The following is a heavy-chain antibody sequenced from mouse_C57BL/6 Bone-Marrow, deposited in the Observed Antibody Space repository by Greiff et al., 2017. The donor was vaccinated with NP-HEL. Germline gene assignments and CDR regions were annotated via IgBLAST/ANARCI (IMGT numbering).Heavy chain of an antibody. V-gene: IGHV1-64*01. CDR3: ARDPYDYDALDY. D-gene: IGHD2-4*01. CDR1: GYTFTSYW. Sequence: QVQLQQSGAELVKPGASVKLSCKASGYTFTSYWMHWVKQRPGQGLEWIGMIHPNSGSTNYNEKFKSKATLTVDKSSSTAYMQLSSLTSEDSAVYYCARDPYDYDALDYWGQGTTLTVSS. CDR2: IHPNSGST. J-gene: IGHJ2*01.